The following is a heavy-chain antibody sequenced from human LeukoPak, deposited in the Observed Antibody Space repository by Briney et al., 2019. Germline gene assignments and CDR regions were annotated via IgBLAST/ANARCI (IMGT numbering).Heavy chain of an antibody. CDR3: AHVESMTGLKLSS. J-gene: IGHJ5*02. CDR2: IKSKGSGGTT. CDR1: GFTFINAW. D-gene: IGHD1-20*01. V-gene: IGHV3-15*01. Sequence: GGSLRLSCAASGFTFINAWMNWVRQAPGKGLEWVGRIKSKGSGGTTDYAAPVKGRFTISRDDSKNTLYLQMNSLESEDTAVYYCAHVESMTGLKLSSWGQGTLVTVSS.